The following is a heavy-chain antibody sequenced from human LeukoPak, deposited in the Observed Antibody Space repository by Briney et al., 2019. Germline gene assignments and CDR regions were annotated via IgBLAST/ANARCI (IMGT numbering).Heavy chain of an antibody. CDR3: SRHFRRLWFDP. J-gene: IGHJ5*02. Sequence: SETLSLTCTVSGGSLSSSRYYWGRIRPPPGKGLEWIGSIYYSWSTYHNPSLKSRVTISVDTSKNQFALKLSSVTAADTAVYYCSRHFRRLWFDPWGQGTLVTVSS. CDR1: GGSLSSSRYY. V-gene: IGHV4-39*01. CDR2: IYYSWST.